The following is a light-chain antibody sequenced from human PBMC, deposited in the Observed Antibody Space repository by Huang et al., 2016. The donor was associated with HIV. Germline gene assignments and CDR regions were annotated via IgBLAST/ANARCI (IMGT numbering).Light chain of an antibody. CDR3: QQSYSSWWT. V-gene: IGKV1-39*01. Sequence: DIQMTQSPSSLSASVGDTVTITCRASQSIGNNVHWYQQKPGKAPNLLIYKASNLQSVVPSRFSGSGSGTDFTLTIRGLQPEDFAVYYCQQSYSSWWTFGQGTKVEI. J-gene: IGKJ1*01. CDR2: KAS. CDR1: QSIGNN.